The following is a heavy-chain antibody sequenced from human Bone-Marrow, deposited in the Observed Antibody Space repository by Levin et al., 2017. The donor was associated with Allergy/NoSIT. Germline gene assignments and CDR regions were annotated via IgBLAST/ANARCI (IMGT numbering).Heavy chain of an antibody. CDR2: IFPSDSDT. Sequence: GESLKISCQASGYSFTSYWFGWVRQWPGKGLEWMGLIFPSDSDTRVSPSFQGQIIMSVDKSINTAYLQWSSLKASDSAMYYCARRDSDGSNSFDYWGQGTLVTVSS. V-gene: IGHV5-51*01. CDR3: ARRDSDGSNSFDY. D-gene: IGHD4-23*01. CDR1: GYSFTSYW. J-gene: IGHJ4*02.